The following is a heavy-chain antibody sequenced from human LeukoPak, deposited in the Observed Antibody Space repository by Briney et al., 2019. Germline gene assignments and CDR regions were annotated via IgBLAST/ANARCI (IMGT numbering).Heavy chain of an antibody. V-gene: IGHV1-18*01. Sequence: ASVKVSCKASGYTFTSYGISWVRQAPGQGLEWMGWISAYNGNTNYAQKLQGRVTMTTDTSTSTAYMELRSLRFDDTAVYYCARGLGYCSSTSCYWGWFDPWGQGTLVTVSS. J-gene: IGHJ5*02. D-gene: IGHD2-2*01. CDR1: GYTFTSYG. CDR3: ARGLGYCSSTSCYWGWFDP. CDR2: ISAYNGNT.